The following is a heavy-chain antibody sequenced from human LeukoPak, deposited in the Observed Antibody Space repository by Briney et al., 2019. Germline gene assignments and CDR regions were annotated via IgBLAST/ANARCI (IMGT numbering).Heavy chain of an antibody. V-gene: IGHV4-59*08. D-gene: IGHD1-26*01. J-gene: IGHJ4*01. CDR3: ARHGGYYDFDS. Sequence: SETLSLTCTVSAGSISSYYWSWIRQPPGKGLEWIGYLSYTGSTNYNPSLTSRVTVSVDTSKNHFSLRLTSVTAADTAVYYCARHGGYYDFDSWGHGTLVTVSS. CDR2: LSYTGST. CDR1: AGSISSYY.